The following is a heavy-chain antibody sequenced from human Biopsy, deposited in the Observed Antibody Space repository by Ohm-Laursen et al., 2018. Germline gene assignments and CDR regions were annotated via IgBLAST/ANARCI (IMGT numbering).Heavy chain of an antibody. V-gene: IGHV4-34*01. CDR1: GGSFSDYY. CDR2: INHRGTT. Sequence: GTLSLTCAVYGGSFSDYYWTWIRQPPGKGLEWIGEINHRGTTNYNPSLKSRVTISVGTSKNQFSLKVRSVTAADTAVYYCVRGVDYYDPYHYYALDVWGQGTTVTVSS. J-gene: IGHJ6*02. CDR3: VRGVDYYDPYHYYALDV. D-gene: IGHD3-22*01.